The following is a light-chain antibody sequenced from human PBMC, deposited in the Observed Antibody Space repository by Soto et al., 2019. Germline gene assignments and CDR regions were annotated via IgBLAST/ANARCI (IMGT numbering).Light chain of an antibody. Sequence: DIEMTQSPSTLSSSVGDRVTITCRASQSISSWLAWYQKKPGKAPKLLIYDASSLESGVPSRFSGSGSGTELTLTISSLQTDDFANYYCQQYNSYSPLTFGGGTKVDIK. CDR2: DAS. V-gene: IGKV1-5*01. CDR1: QSISSW. CDR3: QQYNSYSPLT. J-gene: IGKJ4*01.